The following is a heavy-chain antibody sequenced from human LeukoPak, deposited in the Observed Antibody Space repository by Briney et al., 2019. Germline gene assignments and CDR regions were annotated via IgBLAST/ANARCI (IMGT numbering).Heavy chain of an antibody. CDR2: IYSDGSRT. CDR3: VKSPGSGWPV. CDR1: GFTFSSFA. V-gene: IGHV3-64D*06. Sequence: GGSLRLYCAASGFTFSSFAMHWVRQSPGKGLEYLSAIYSDGSRTYYADSVKGRFTISRDNSKNTLYFEMSSLRVEDTAVYYCVKSPGSGWPVWGQGTLLTVSS. J-gene: IGHJ4*02. D-gene: IGHD6-19*01.